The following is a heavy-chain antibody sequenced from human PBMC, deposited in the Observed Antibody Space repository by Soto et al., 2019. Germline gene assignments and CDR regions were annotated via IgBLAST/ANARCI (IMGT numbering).Heavy chain of an antibody. D-gene: IGHD2-15*01. CDR2: ISSSSSYI. CDR3: ARDHGLSSYAFDI. CDR1: GFTFSSYS. Sequence: EVQLVESGGGLVKPGGSLRLSCAASGFTFSSYSMNWVRQAPGKGLEWVSSISSSSSYIYYTDLVKGRFTISRDNAKNSLYLQMNSRRAEDTAVYYCARDHGLSSYAFDIWGQVTMVTVSS. V-gene: IGHV3-21*01. J-gene: IGHJ3*02.